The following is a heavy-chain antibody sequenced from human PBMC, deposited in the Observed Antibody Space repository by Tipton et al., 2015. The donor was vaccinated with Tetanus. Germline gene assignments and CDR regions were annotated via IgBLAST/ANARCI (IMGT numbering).Heavy chain of an antibody. V-gene: IGHV4-59*08. CDR2: IYYTGST. Sequence: LRLSCTVSGGSMDSYYRSWIRQPPGKGLEWIGYIYYTGSTNYNPSLKSGVTISLDTSKNQFSLKLRSVTAADTALYYCARSADNWFDPWGQGILVTVSS. CDR1: GGSMDSYY. J-gene: IGHJ5*01. CDR3: ARSADNWFDP.